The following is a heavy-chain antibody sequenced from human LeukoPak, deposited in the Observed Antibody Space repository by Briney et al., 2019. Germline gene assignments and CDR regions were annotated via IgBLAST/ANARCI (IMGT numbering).Heavy chain of an antibody. CDR3: ARDLQIVVVPAAVGFGFDP. CDR1: GYTFTGYY. V-gene: IGHV1-2*02. CDR2: INPNSGGT. J-gene: IGHJ5*02. D-gene: IGHD2-2*01. Sequence: GASVKVSCKASGYTFTGYYMHWVRQAPGQGLEWMGWINPNSGGTNYAQKFQGRVTMTRDTSISTAYMEPSRLRSDDTAVYYCARDLQIVVVPAAVGFGFDPWGQGTLVTVSS.